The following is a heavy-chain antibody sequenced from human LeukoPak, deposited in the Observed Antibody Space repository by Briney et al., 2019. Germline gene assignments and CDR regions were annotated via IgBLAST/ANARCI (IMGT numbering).Heavy chain of an antibody. V-gene: IGHV1-46*01. CDR2: INPTGGST. D-gene: IGHD2-8*01. CDR3: ARRYCPNGVCYHDRGAFDI. CDR1: GYTFTSYY. J-gene: IGHJ3*02. Sequence: ASVKVSCKASGYTFTSYYMHWVRQAPGEGREWMGIINPTGGSTSYAQKFQGRVTMTRDTSTSTAYMELSSLRSEDTAVYYCARRYCPNGVCYHDRGAFDIWGQGTMVTVSS.